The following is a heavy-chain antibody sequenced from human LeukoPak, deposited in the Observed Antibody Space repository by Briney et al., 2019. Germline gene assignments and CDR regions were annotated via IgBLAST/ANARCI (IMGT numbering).Heavy chain of an antibody. V-gene: IGHV1-58*02. CDR1: GFTFTSSA. CDR3: ARGLVTRGYSYELDY. CDR2: IVVGSGNT. D-gene: IGHD5-18*01. J-gene: IGHJ4*02. Sequence: SVKVSCKASGFTFTSSAMQWVRQARGQRLEWIGWIVVGSGNTNYAQKFQERVTITRDMSTSTAYMELSSLRSEDTAVYYCARGLVTRGYSYELDYWGQGTLVTVSS.